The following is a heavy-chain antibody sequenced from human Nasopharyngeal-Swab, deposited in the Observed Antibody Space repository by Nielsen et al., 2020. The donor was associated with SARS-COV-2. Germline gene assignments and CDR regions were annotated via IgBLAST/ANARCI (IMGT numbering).Heavy chain of an antibody. J-gene: IGHJ4*02. Sequence: VKVSCKASGYTFTGHNMHWVRQAPGQGLEWMAIFDPRGDSTSHAQKFQGRLTMSTDTTTSTVYMELSSLRADDAAVYYCARDSDNWAIDYWGQGTLVTVSP. V-gene: IGHV1-46*01. CDR3: ARDSDNWAIDY. D-gene: IGHD1-1*01. CDR2: FDPRGDST. CDR1: GYTFTGHN.